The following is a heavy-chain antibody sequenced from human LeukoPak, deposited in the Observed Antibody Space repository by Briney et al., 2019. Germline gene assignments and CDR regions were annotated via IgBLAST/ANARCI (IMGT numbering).Heavy chain of an antibody. D-gene: IGHD2-21*01. J-gene: IGHJ4*02. CDR1: GGSFSDYY. CDR2: IYYSGST. CDR3: ASGMAYCGGDCYSKVDY. Sequence: SETLSLTCAVYGGSFSDYYWSWIRQPPGKGLEWIGYIYYSGSTYYNPSLKSRVTISVDTSKNQFSLKLSSVTAADTAVYYCASGMAYCGGDCYSKVDYWGQGTLVTVSS. V-gene: IGHV4-30-4*08.